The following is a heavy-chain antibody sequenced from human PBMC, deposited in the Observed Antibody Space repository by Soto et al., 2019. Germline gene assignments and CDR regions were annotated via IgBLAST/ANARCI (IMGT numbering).Heavy chain of an antibody. CDR1: GFTFEDFT. Sequence: EVQLVESGGLVAQPGGSLRLSCAASGFTFEDFTMHWVRQAPGKGLEWVSLVSWDGGTTFYSDSVKGRFTISRDNGKNSLSLQMTSLRPDDSALYYCAKDVSGRYLYSAMHAWGQGTTVTVSS. D-gene: IGHD3-10*01. CDR2: VSWDGGTT. J-gene: IGHJ6*02. CDR3: AKDVSGRYLYSAMHA. V-gene: IGHV3-43*01.